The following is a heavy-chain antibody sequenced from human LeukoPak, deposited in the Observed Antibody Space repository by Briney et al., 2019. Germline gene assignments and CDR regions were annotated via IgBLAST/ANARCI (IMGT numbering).Heavy chain of an antibody. D-gene: IGHD6-6*01. V-gene: IGHV4-39*01. CDR1: GGSISRSSYY. J-gene: IGHJ4*02. CDR3: ARPYSSSSTDYFDY. CDR2: IYYSGST. Sequence: PSETLSLTCTVSGGSISRSSYYWAWIRQPPGKGLEWIGSIYYSGSTYYNPSLKSRVTISVDTSKNQFSLKLSSVTAAGTAVYYCARPYSSSSTDYFDYWGQGTLVTVSS.